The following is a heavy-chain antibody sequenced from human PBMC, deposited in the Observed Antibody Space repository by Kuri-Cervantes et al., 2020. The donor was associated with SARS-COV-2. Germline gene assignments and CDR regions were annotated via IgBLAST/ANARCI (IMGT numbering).Heavy chain of an antibody. D-gene: IGHD1-26*01. V-gene: IGHV3-33*01. CDR2: IWFDGSQT. CDR3: ARRESGSYFGFLDS. CDR1: GFMFSAYG. J-gene: IGHJ4*02. Sequence: GGSLRLSCAASGFMFSAYGMHWVRQSPGKGLEWLAFIWFDGSQTYYSDSVKGRFTISRDNSNNTLYLQMNSLRVEDTAMYYCARRESGSYFGFLDSWGQGILVTGSS.